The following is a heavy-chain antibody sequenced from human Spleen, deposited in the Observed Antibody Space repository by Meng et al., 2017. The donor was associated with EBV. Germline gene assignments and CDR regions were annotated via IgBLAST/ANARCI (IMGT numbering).Heavy chain of an antibody. CDR2: IYYSGST. J-gene: IGHJ4*02. D-gene: IGHD3-22*01. V-gene: IGHV4-39*01. CDR1: GGSISSSSYY. CDR3: VRIHYYDSSEIDY. Sequence: HLQLQESGPGLVKPSETLSLTCTVSGGSISSSSYYWGWIRQSPGKGLEWIGSIYYSGSTYFNPSLKSRVTISVDTSKNQFSLKLSSVTAADTAVYYCVRIHYYDSSEIDYWGQGTLVTVSS.